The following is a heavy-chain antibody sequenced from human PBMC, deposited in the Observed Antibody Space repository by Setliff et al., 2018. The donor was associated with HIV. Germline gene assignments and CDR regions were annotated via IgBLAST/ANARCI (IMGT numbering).Heavy chain of an antibody. D-gene: IGHD6-19*01. V-gene: IGHV3-48*03. J-gene: IGHJ4*02. CDR2: ISSSGSTD. CDR3: ARDEPGWYALSGGRYFDY. Sequence: PGGSLRLSCAASGFTFSNYAMNWVRQAPGKGLEWVSYISSSGSTDSYADSVKGRFTITRDNSKNSLFLQMNSLIAEDTAVYYCARDEPGWYALSGGRYFDYWGQGTLVTVSS. CDR1: GFTFSNYA.